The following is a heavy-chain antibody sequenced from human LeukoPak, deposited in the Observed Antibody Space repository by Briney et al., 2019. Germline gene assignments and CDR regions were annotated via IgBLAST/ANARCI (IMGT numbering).Heavy chain of an antibody. V-gene: IGHV5-51*01. J-gene: IGHJ4*02. D-gene: IGHD6-19*01. Sequence: GESLKISCRGSGYSFTSYWIGWVRQMPGKGLEWMGIIYPGDSDTRYSPSFQGQVTISADKSISTAYLQWSSLKASDTAMYYCASSSGKSSGWYWDFDYWGQGTLVTVSS. CDR2: IYPGDSDT. CDR1: GYSFTSYW. CDR3: ASSSGKSSGWYWDFDY.